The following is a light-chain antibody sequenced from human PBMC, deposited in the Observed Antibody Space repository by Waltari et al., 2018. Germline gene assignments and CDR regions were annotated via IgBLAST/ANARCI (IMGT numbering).Light chain of an antibody. Sequence: CRASQSVSSSYLSWYQQKPGQAPRLLIYGASTRATGIPARFSGSGSGTDFTLTISGLQPEDFAVYYCQQDYNLPWTFGQGTKVEIK. CDR3: QQDYNLPWT. CDR2: GAS. J-gene: IGKJ1*01. CDR1: QSVSSSY. V-gene: IGKV3D-7*01.